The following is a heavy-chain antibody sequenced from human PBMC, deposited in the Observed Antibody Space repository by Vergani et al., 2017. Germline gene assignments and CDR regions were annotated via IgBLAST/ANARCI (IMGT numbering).Heavy chain of an antibody. Sequence: EVQLLESGGRLVQPGGSLRLSCVASGFAFSSYWMSWVRQAPGKGLEWVANIKQDGSEKYYVDSVKGRFTISRDNAKNSLYLQMNSLRAEDTAVYYCARDCSGGSCYVRVRADYGMDVWGQGTTVTVSS. J-gene: IGHJ6*02. D-gene: IGHD2-15*01. CDR3: ARDCSGGSCYVRVRADYGMDV. CDR1: GFAFSSYW. CDR2: IKQDGSEK. V-gene: IGHV3-7*01.